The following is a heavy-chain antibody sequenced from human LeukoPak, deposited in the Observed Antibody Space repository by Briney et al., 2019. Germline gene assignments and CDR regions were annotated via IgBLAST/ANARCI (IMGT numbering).Heavy chain of an antibody. D-gene: IGHD6-13*01. J-gene: IGHJ4*02. Sequence: GGSLRLSCAASGFNLRRSAMTWVRQAPGKGLDWVSSVTASDSTYYADSMKGRFTISRDSSMNTLYLQMNSLRAEDTAVYYCAKGRISEDGLDYWGQGTLVTVSS. CDR3: AKGRISEDGLDY. V-gene: IGHV3-23*01. CDR2: VTASDST. CDR1: GFNLRRSA.